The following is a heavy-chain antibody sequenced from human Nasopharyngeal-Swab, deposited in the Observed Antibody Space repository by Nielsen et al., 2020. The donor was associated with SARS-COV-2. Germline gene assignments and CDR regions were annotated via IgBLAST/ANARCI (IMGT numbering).Heavy chain of an antibody. Sequence: WIRQPPGKGLQWVSSISRSGSLIHYGDSVKGRFTISRDNAENSLFLQMTNLRAKDTALYYCARGDCGSCVDYSYVMDVWGQGAAVTVSS. D-gene: IGHD2-15*01. V-gene: IGHV3-21*06. J-gene: IGHJ6*02. CDR3: ARGDCGSCVDYSYVMDV. CDR2: ISRSGSLI.